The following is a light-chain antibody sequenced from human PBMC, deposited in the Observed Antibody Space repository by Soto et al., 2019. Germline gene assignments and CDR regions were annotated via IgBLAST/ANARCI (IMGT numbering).Light chain of an antibody. CDR1: QDINRY. Sequence: IQLTQSPSFLSASVGDRVTITCRASQDINRYVAWYQQKSGQAPKLLIYRASNLQRGVPSRFSGSGSGTEFTLTISNLQPEDFATYHCQQVDSYPLTFGGGTKLEIK. J-gene: IGKJ4*01. CDR2: RAS. V-gene: IGKV1-9*01. CDR3: QQVDSYPLT.